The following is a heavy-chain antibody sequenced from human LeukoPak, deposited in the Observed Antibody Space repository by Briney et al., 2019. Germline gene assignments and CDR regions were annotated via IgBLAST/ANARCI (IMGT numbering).Heavy chain of an antibody. CDR3: ARSPWEWFGESDY. D-gene: IGHD3-10*01. CDR2: ISSSGGYM. V-gene: IGHV3-21*01. Sequence: GESLRLSCAASGFTLSSHSMNWVRQAPGMGLEWVSFISSSGGYMYSADSVKGRFTISRDNAKNSLDLQMNSLRAEDTAVYYCARSPWEWFGESDYWGQGTLVTVSS. J-gene: IGHJ4*02. CDR1: GFTLSSHS.